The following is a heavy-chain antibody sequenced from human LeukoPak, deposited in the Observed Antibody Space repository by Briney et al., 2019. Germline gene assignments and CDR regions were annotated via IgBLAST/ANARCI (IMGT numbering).Heavy chain of an antibody. J-gene: IGHJ6*02. V-gene: IGHV4-4*02. CDR2: IYHSGST. D-gene: IGHD2-15*01. CDR1: GGSISSSNW. Sequence: SGTLSLTCAVSGGSISSSNWWSWVRQPPGKGLEWIGEIYHSGSTNYNPSLKSRVTISVDKSKNQFSLKLSSVTAADTAVYYCARDEERLGYCSGGSCFTGARYGMDVWGQGTTVTVPS. CDR3: ARDEERLGYCSGGSCFTGARYGMDV.